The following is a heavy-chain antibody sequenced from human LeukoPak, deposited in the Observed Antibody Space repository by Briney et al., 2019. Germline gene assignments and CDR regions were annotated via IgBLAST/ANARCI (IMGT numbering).Heavy chain of an antibody. CDR2: ISHSGST. D-gene: IGHD3-10*01. Sequence: SETLSLTCAVYGGSFSGYYWSWIRQPPGKGLEWIGEISHSGSTNYNPSLKSRATISVDTSKNQFSLKLSSVTAADTAVYYCACPNYYGSGSYYDYWGQGTLVTVSS. CDR1: GGSFSGYY. CDR3: ACPNYYGSGSYYDY. J-gene: IGHJ4*02. V-gene: IGHV4-34*01.